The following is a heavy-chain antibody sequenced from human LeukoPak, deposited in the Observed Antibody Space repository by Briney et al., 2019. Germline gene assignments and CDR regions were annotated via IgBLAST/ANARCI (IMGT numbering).Heavy chain of an antibody. Sequence: GSSVKVSCKTSGGTFTSYAITWVRQAPGQGLEWMGKIIPFSGTANNSQKFQGRVTFTADESTSTAYMELSSLKSEDTALYYCARKLRLGGNWFDPWGQGTLVTVSS. J-gene: IGHJ5*02. D-gene: IGHD1-26*01. V-gene: IGHV1-69*15. CDR1: GGTFTSYA. CDR2: IIPFSGTA. CDR3: ARKLRLGGNWFDP.